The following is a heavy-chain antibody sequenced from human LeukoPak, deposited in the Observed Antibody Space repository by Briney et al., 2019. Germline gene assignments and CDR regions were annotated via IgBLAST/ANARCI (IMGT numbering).Heavy chain of an antibody. CDR2: IYHSGST. CDR1: GYSISSGYY. V-gene: IGHV4-38-2*02. CDR3: ASEGRYCGGDCFDY. Sequence: SETLSLTCTVSGYSISSGYYWGWIRQPPGKGLEWIGSIYHSGSTYYNPSLKSRVTISVDTSKNQFSLKLSSVTAADTAVYYCASEGRYCGGDCFDYWGQGTLVTVSS. J-gene: IGHJ4*02. D-gene: IGHD2-21*01.